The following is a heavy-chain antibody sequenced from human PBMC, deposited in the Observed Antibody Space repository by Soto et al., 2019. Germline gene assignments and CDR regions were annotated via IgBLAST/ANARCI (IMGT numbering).Heavy chain of an antibody. J-gene: IGHJ1*01. Sequence: SETLSLTCTVSGGSISSGDYYWSWIRQPPGKGLEWIGYIYYSGSTYYNPSLKSRVTISVDTSRNQFSLKLSSMTAADTAVYYCARAVRSLHYYDSSGYYSGLIQHWGQGTLVTVSS. CDR2: IYYSGST. CDR1: GGSISSGDYY. D-gene: IGHD3-22*01. CDR3: ARAVRSLHYYDSSGYYSGLIQH. V-gene: IGHV4-30-4*01.